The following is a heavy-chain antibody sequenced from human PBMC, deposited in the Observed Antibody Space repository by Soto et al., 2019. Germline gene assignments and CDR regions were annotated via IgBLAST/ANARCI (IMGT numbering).Heavy chain of an antibody. J-gene: IGHJ4*02. V-gene: IGHV3-30*18. Sequence: GGSLRLSCAASGFTFSSYGMHWVRQAPGKGLEWVAVISYDGSNKYYADSVKGRFTISRDNSKNTLYLQMNSLRAEDTALYYCAKDNRHCGGNLVFDYWGQAPLVTVSS. D-gene: IGHD2-21*01. CDR1: GFTFSSYG. CDR2: ISYDGSNK. CDR3: AKDNRHCGGNLVFDY.